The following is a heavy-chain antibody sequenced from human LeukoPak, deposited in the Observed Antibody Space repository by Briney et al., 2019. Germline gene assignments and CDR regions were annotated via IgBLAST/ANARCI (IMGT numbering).Heavy chain of an antibody. CDR1: GFTFSSYA. Sequence: PGGSLRLSCAASGFTFSSYALNWVRQAPGKGLEWVSTIDGSGKITKYADSVKGRFTISRDNSKNTLYLQMNSLRAEDTAVYYCAKGPGGGIQLWWSRHWGQGTLVTVSS. CDR3: AKGPGGGIQLWWSRH. V-gene: IGHV3-23*05. J-gene: IGHJ1*01. CDR2: IDGSGKIT. D-gene: IGHD5-18*01.